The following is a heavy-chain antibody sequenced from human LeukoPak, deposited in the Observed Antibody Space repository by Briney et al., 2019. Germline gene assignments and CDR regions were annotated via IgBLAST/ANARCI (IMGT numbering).Heavy chain of an antibody. Sequence: SVKVSCKASGGTFSSYAISWVRQAPGQGLEWMGGIIPIFGTANYAQKFQGRVTITADESTSTAYMELSSLRSEDTAVYYCAGRERYYDSSGYYPFDYWGQGTLVTVSS. V-gene: IGHV1-69*13. D-gene: IGHD3-22*01. CDR1: GGTFSSYA. CDR2: IIPIFGTA. J-gene: IGHJ4*02. CDR3: AGRERYYDSSGYYPFDY.